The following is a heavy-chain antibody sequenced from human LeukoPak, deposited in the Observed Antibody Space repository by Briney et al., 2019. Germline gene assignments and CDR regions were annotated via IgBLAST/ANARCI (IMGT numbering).Heavy chain of an antibody. Sequence: ASVKVSCKASGYSFTSFYIHWLRQAPQQGFEWMGWLNPNSGGTNYAQNFQGRGTMTRETSIGPAYMELSRLRSDDTAVYYCAPSSRPRLLTSSYSGMGVWGQGTLVTVS. CDR1: GYSFTSFY. CDR2: LNPNSGGT. V-gene: IGHV1-2*02. CDR3: APSSRPRLLTSSYSGMGV. D-gene: IGHD6-13*01. J-gene: IGHJ6*02.